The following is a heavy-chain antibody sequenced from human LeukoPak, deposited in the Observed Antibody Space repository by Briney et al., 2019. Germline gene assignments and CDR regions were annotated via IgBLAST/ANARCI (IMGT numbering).Heavy chain of an antibody. CDR1: GFTFSTYT. V-gene: IGHV3-48*01. CDR3: ARGTPYYFDY. D-gene: IGHD2-15*01. J-gene: IGHJ4*02. CDR2: ISSSSSAI. Sequence: PGGSLRLSCAASGFTFSTYTMNWVRQAPGKGLEWLSYISSSSSAIYYADSVKGRFTISRDNAKNSLYLQMNSLRAEDTAMYYCARGTPYYFDYWGQGVLVTVSS.